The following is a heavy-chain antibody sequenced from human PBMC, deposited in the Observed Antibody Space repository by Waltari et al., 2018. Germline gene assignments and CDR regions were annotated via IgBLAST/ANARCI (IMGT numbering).Heavy chain of an antibody. CDR3: VRDWGSSGWSPFDY. J-gene: IGHJ4*02. Sequence: QVQLVQSGAEVKKPGASVTVSCKASGYTFTGYYMHWVRQAPGQGLEWMGWINPNSGGMYYAQKFQGRVTMTRDTSISTAYMELRRLRSDDTAVYYCVRDWGSSGWSPFDYWGQGTLVTVSS. CDR2: INPNSGGM. D-gene: IGHD6-19*01. CDR1: GYTFTGYY. V-gene: IGHV1-2*02.